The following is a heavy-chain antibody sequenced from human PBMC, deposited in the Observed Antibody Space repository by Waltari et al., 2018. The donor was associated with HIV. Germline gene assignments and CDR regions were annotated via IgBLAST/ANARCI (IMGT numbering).Heavy chain of an antibody. V-gene: IGHV3-30-3*01. D-gene: IGHD2-21*02. Sequence: QVQLVESGGGVVQPGRSLRLSCAASGLLVSDYTMHWVRQAPGKSLEWVAFSSTAGTKKYYADSVKGRFTISRDNSNNSLYLQMSSLTVEDTAVYYCARGIYCGSDCYSGLDSWGQGSLVTVSS. CDR1: GLLVSDYT. CDR3: ARGIYCGSDCYSGLDS. J-gene: IGHJ4*02. CDR2: SSTAGTKK.